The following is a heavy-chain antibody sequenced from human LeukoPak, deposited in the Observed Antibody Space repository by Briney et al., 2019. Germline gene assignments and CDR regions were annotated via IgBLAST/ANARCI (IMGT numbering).Heavy chain of an antibody. D-gene: IGHD3-16*01. CDR3: AKTRDTLPNYFDY. Sequence: GGSLRLSCAASGFTFSSYGMHWVRQAPGKGLEWVAFIRYDGSNKYYADSVKGRFTISRDNSKNTLYLQMNSLRAEDTAVYYCAKTRDTLPNYFDYWGQGTLVTVSS. CDR1: GFTFSSYG. CDR2: IRYDGSNK. V-gene: IGHV3-30*02. J-gene: IGHJ4*02.